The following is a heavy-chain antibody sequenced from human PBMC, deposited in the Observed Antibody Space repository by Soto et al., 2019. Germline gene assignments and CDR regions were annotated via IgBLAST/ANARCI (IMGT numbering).Heavy chain of an antibody. CDR2: INPKSGGT. V-gene: IGHV1-2*04. D-gene: IGHD2-2*01. CDR1: GYTFTGYY. CDR3: ARGYCIGTSCYAANYYYYVDV. J-gene: IGHJ6*03. Sequence: GASVKVSCKASGYTFTGYYIHWVRQAPGQGLEWIGWINPKSGGTHYAQNFQGWVTMARDTSISTAYMELSRLKSDDTAVYYCARGYCIGTSCYAANYYYYVDVWCTGATVTVSS.